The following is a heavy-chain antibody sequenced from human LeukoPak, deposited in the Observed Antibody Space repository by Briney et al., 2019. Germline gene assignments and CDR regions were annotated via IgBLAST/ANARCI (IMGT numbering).Heavy chain of an antibody. J-gene: IGHJ5*02. CDR1: GFTFSSYV. Sequence: GGSLRLFCAASGFTFSSYVRHAVRQAPAKGREGVAGRYYDGSNKYYADSVKGRFTISRDNYKNLLYLKMSSMRDEATVVYYCARDKSVATIRNWLDVWGQGTLVTVSS. CDR2: RYYDGSNK. V-gene: IGHV3-33*01. D-gene: IGHD5-12*01. CDR3: ARDKSVATIRNWLDV.